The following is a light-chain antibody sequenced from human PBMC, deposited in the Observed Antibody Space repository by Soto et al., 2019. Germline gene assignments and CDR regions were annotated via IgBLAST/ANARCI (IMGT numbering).Light chain of an antibody. CDR1: QSINRN. J-gene: IGKJ4*01. V-gene: IGKV3D-15*01. CDR3: QQYHDWTSLT. Sequence: EIIMTQSPATLSVSPGERATLSCRASQSINRNLAWYQQKPGQAPRLLFYGASSRATGVPDRFSVSGSGTDFTLTISRLEPEDFAVYYCQQYHDWTSLTLGGGTKVDIK. CDR2: GAS.